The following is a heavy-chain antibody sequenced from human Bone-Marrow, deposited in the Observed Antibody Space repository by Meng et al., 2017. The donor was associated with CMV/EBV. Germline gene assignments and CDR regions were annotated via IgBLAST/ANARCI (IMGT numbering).Heavy chain of an antibody. V-gene: IGHV4-34*01. J-gene: IGHJ4*02. D-gene: IGHD3-3*01. CDR3: ARGYGGARSYYDFWSGYNRGLDY. Sequence: ESLKISCAVSGFTISDYYMSWIRQPPGKGLEWIGEINHSGSTNYNPSLKSRVTISVDTSKNQFSLKLSSVTAADTAVYYCARGYGGARSYYDFWSGYNRGLDYWGQGTLVTVSS. CDR1: GFTISDYY. CDR2: INHSGST.